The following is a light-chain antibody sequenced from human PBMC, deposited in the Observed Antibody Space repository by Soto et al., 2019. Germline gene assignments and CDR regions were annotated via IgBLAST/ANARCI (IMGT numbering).Light chain of an antibody. CDR2: EGT. Sequence: QSALTQPASVSGSPGQSITIFCTGTSSDVGSYNLVSWYQQHPGKAPKLMIYEGTKRPSGVSNRFSGSKSDNTASLTISGLQAEDEADYYCYSYAGSSTFVFGTGTQLTVL. CDR1: SSDVGSYNL. V-gene: IGLV2-23*01. CDR3: YSYAGSSTFV. J-gene: IGLJ7*01.